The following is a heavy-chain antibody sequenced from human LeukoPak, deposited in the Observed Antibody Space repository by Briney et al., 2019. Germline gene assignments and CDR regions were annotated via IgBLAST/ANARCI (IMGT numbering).Heavy chain of an antibody. Sequence: GGSLRLSCVASGFTFSDYHMSWLRQAPGKGPEWLAYISGTVGFIEYAESVKGRFTISRDNANNSLSLQMNSLRSEDTALYYCAKDVSFRRGHNFDASDIWGLGTMVIVSS. J-gene: IGHJ3*02. CDR1: GFTFSDYH. D-gene: IGHD5-24*01. V-gene: IGHV3-11*01. CDR2: ISGTVGFI. CDR3: AKDVSFRRGHNFDASDI.